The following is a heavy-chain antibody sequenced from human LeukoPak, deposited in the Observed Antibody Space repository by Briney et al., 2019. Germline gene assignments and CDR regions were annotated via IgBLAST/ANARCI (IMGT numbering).Heavy chain of an antibody. CDR1: GYTFTSYY. Sequence: ASVKVSCKASGYTFTSYYMHWVRQAPGQGLEWMGIINPSGGSTSYAQKFQGRVTVTRDASTSTVYMELSSLRSEDTAVYYCARGARGAGILYYFDYWGQGTLVTVSS. J-gene: IGHJ4*02. CDR2: INPSGGST. V-gene: IGHV1-46*01. D-gene: IGHD3-10*01. CDR3: ARGARGAGILYYFDY.